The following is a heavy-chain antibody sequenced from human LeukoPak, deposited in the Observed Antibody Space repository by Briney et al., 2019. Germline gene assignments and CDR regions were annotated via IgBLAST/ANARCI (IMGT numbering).Heavy chain of an antibody. CDR1: GGSFSGYY. CDR3: AIHIVVVPAAKKKNWFDP. Sequence: SETLSLTCAVYGGSFSGYYWSWIRQPPGKGLERIGEINHSGSTNYNPSLKSRVTISVDTSKNQFSLKLSSVTAADTAVYYCAIHIVVVPAAKKKNWFDPWGQGTLVTVSS. J-gene: IGHJ5*02. CDR2: INHSGST. D-gene: IGHD2-2*01. V-gene: IGHV4-34*01.